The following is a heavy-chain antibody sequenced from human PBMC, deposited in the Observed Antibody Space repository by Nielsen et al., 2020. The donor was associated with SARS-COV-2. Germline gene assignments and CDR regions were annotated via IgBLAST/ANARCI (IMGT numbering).Heavy chain of an antibody. CDR3: ARGNGWGSYFDY. CDR1: GFTFSSYG. CDR2: ISYDGSEK. Sequence: GGSLRLSCAAPGFTFSSYGMHWVRQAPGKGLEWVAVISYDGSEKYYADSVKGRFTISRDNSKNTLYLQINSLRAEDTAVYYCARGNGWGSYFDYWGQGTLVTVSS. V-gene: IGHV3-30-3*01. D-gene: IGHD7-27*01. J-gene: IGHJ4*02.